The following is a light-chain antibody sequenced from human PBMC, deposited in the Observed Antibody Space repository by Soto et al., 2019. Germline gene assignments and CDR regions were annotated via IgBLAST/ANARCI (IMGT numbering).Light chain of an antibody. CDR2: AAS. CDR3: QQYNSYSKT. V-gene: IGKV1-5*01. J-gene: IGKJ1*01. CDR1: QSIGYW. Sequence: DIQMTQSPSTLSASVLDRVTITCRASQSIGYWLAWYQQKPGKAPNLLIYAASSLETGVPSRFSGSGSGTEFTLSISSLQPDDSASYYCQQYNSYSKTFGQGTKVDIK.